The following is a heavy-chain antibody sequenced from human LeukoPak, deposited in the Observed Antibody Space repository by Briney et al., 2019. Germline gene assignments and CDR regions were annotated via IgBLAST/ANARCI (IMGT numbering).Heavy chain of an antibody. Sequence: GASVKVSCKASGGTFSSYAISWVRQAPGQGLEWMGGIIPIFGTANYAQKFQGRVTITADKSTSTAYMELSSLRSEDTAVYYCARETSPYDSSGYVNWFDPWGQGTLVTVSS. CDR3: ARETSPYDSSGYVNWFDP. J-gene: IGHJ5*02. CDR1: GGTFSSYA. V-gene: IGHV1-69*06. D-gene: IGHD3-22*01. CDR2: IIPIFGTA.